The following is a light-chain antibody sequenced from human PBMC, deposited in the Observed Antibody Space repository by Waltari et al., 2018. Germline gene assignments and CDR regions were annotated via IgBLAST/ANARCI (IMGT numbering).Light chain of an antibody. Sequence: QSVLTQPPSASGTPGQRVTISCSGSRSNIGSNAVNWYQQVPGTAPKLLIYTNDQRPSGVPYRVSGSKSGTSASLAISGLQSEDEAGYYCAAWDDSLSGFVFGTGTKVTVL. V-gene: IGLV1-44*01. CDR1: RSNIGSNA. CDR2: TND. J-gene: IGLJ1*01. CDR3: AAWDDSLSGFV.